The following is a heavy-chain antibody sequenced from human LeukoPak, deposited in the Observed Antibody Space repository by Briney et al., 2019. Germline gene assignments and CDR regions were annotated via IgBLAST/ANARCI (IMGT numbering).Heavy chain of an antibody. D-gene: IGHD2-2*01. Sequence: SETLSLTCVVSGGSISSGGYSWSWIRQPPGKGLEWIGYISYSGNTYYNPSLKSRVTISVDTSKNQFSLTLSSVTAADTAVYYCARVARCTSCFDVDYWGQGTLVTVSS. J-gene: IGHJ4*02. CDR2: ISYSGNT. CDR1: GGSISSGGYS. CDR3: ARVARCTSCFDVDY. V-gene: IGHV4-30-4*07.